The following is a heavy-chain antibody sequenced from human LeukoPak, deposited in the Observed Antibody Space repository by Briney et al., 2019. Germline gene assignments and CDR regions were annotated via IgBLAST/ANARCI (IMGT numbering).Heavy chain of an antibody. CDR1: GFTFSSYA. CDR3: ARDGCDCRGGTCDRGPYDY. CDR2: ITNNGGST. V-gene: IGHV3-64*01. Sequence: PGGSLRLSCAASGFTFSSYAMHWVRQAPGKGLEYVSAITNNGGSTYYGNSVKGRFTISRDNSKNTLYLQMGSLRADDMAVYYCARDGCDCRGGTCDRGPYDYWGRGTLVTVSS. J-gene: IGHJ4*02. D-gene: IGHD2-15*01.